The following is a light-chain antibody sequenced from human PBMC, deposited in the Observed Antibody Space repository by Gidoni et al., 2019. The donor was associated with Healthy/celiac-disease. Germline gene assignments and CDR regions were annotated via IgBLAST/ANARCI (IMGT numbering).Light chain of an antibody. CDR1: KSVSSN. CDR2: GAS. CDR3: QQYNNCPLT. J-gene: IGKJ4*01. Sequence: EIVMTQYPATLSVSPGERATLSCRASKSVSSNLAWYQQKPGQAPRLLIYGASTRATGIPARFSGSGSGTEFTLTISRLQSEDFAVYYCQQYNNCPLTFGGGTKVEIK. V-gene: IGKV3-15*01.